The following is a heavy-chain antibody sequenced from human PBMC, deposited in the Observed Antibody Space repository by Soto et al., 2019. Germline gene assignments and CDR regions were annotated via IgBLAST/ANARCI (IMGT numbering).Heavy chain of an antibody. D-gene: IGHD4-17*01. CDR3: ARDRDYGDYGSSGMDV. J-gene: IGHJ6*02. Sequence: PSETLCLTWTVAGGSSSGGGYYWSWIRQHPGKGLEWIGYIYYSGSTYYNPSLKSRVTISVDTSKNQFSLKLSSVTAADTAVYYCARDRDYGDYGSSGMDVWGQGTTVTVSS. V-gene: IGHV4-31*02. CDR2: IYYSGST. CDR1: GGSSSGGGYY.